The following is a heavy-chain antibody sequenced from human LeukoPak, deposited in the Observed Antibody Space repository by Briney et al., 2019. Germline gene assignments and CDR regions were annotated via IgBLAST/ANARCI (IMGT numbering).Heavy chain of an antibody. Sequence: PSETLSLTCTVSGGSISSYYWSWIRQPPGKGLEWIGYIYYSGSTNYNPSLKSRVTISVDTSKNQFSLTVSSVTAADTAVYYCARVLGAVWTPDGYNSDPFFDIWGQGTMVTVSS. J-gene: IGHJ3*02. CDR2: IYYSGST. V-gene: IGHV4-59*01. D-gene: IGHD5-24*01. CDR1: GGSISSYY. CDR3: ARVLGAVWTPDGYNSDPFFDI.